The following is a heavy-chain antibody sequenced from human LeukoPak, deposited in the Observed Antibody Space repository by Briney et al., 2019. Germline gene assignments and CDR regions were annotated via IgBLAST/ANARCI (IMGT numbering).Heavy chain of an antibody. CDR1: GFTVSSNY. CDR3: AREDILTGFDY. CDR2: IYSGGGT. V-gene: IGHV3-53*01. Sequence: PGGSLRLSCAASGFTVSSNYMSWVRQAPGKGLEWVSVIYSGGGTYYADSVKGRFTISRDHSNNTLYLQMNSLRAEDTAVYYCAREDILTGFDYWGQGTLVTVSS. D-gene: IGHD3-9*01. J-gene: IGHJ4*02.